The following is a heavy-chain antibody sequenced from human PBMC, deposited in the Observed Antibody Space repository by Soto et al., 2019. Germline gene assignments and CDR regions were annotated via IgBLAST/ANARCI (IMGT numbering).Heavy chain of an antibody. CDR1: GFTFSSYG. Sequence: QVQLVESGGGVVQPGRSLRLSCAASGFTFSSYGMHWVRQAPGKGLEWVAVISYDGSNKYYADSVKGRFTISRDNSKNTLYLQMTSLRAEDTAVYYCAKDVLRFLEWLAFYGMDVW. CDR2: ISYDGSNK. V-gene: IGHV3-30*18. J-gene: IGHJ6*01. CDR3: AKDVLRFLEWLAFYGMDV. D-gene: IGHD3-3*01.